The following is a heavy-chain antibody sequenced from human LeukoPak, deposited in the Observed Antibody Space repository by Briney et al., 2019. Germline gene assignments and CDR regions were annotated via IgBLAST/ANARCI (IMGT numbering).Heavy chain of an antibody. CDR1: GGTFSSYA. CDR2: IIPIFGTA. Sequence: PEASVKVSCKASGGTFSSYAISWVRQAPGQGLEWMGGIIPIFGTANYAQKFQGRVTITTDESTSTAYMELSSLRSEDTAVYYCARHQLLANYYYYYMDVGGKGTTVTVSS. CDR3: ARHQLLANYYYYYMDV. V-gene: IGHV1-69*05. J-gene: IGHJ6*03. D-gene: IGHD2-2*01.